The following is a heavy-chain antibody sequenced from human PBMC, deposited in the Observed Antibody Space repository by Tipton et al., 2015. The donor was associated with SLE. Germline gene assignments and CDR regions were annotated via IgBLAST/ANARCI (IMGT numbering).Heavy chain of an antibody. CDR3: ATVGDTGLQRSDS. CDR2: FDPEDGET. Sequence: QSGPEVKRPGASVKVSCKVSGYTFTDLAMHWVRQAPGKGLEWMGGFDPEDGETIYAQKFQGRVAMTEDTSTDTAYMELRSLRLEDTAVYYCATVGDTGLQRSDSWGQGTLVTVSS. V-gene: IGHV1-24*01. CDR1: GYTFTDLA. J-gene: IGHJ4*02. D-gene: IGHD1-26*01.